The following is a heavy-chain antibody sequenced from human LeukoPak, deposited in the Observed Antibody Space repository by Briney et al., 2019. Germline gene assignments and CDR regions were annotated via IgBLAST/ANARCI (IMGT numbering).Heavy chain of an antibody. CDR2: INPNSGGT. V-gene: IGHV1-2*04. D-gene: IGHD3-10*01. CDR3: ARGRPMVRGVTDLYYFDY. CDR1: RYTFTGYY. J-gene: IGHJ4*02. Sequence: ASVKVSCKASRYTFTGYYMHWVRQAPGQGLEWMGWINPNSGGTNYAQKFQGWVTMTRDTSISTAYMELSRLRSDDTAVYYCARGRPMVRGVTDLYYFDYWGQGTLVTVSS.